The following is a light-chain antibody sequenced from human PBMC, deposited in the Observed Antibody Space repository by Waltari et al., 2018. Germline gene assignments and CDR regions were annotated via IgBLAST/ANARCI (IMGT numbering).Light chain of an antibody. Sequence: QSALTQPRSVSGSPGQSVTISCTGTGSDVGDFNSVSWYQQHPGKAPKLVIFDVTKRPSGVPDRFSGFKSGTSASLTVSGLQAEDEADYYCCSYAGIWVFGGGTKLTVL. CDR2: DVT. V-gene: IGLV2-11*01. J-gene: IGLJ3*02. CDR1: GSDVGDFNS. CDR3: CSYAGIWV.